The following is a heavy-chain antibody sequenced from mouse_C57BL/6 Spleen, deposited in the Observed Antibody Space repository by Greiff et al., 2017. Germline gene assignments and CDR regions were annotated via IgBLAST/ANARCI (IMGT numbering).Heavy chain of an antibody. V-gene: IGHV1-69*01. J-gene: IGHJ1*03. CDR3: ARQNDYGSSWPYFDV. Sequence: QVQLQQSGAELVMPGASVKLSCKASGYTFTSYWMHWVQQRPGQGLEWIGEIDPSDSYTNYNHKFKGKSTLTVDKSSSTAYMQLSSLTSEDSAVYYCARQNDYGSSWPYFDVWGTGTTVTVSS. D-gene: IGHD1-1*01. CDR1: GYTFTSYW. CDR2: IDPSDSYT.